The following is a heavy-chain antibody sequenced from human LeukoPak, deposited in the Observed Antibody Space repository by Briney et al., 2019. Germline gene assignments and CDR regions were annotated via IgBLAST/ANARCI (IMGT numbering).Heavy chain of an antibody. J-gene: IGHJ4*02. Sequence: ASVKVSCKASGYTFTNYGITWVRQVPGQGLEWPGWISAYNGNANYAQKVQDRVTMTSDTSTSTAYMELRSLRADDTAVYYCARTPKRFGELYQPGDSWGQGTLLTVSS. CDR2: ISAYNGNA. D-gene: IGHD3-10*01. V-gene: IGHV1-18*01. CDR3: ARTPKRFGELYQPGDS. CDR1: GYTFTNYG.